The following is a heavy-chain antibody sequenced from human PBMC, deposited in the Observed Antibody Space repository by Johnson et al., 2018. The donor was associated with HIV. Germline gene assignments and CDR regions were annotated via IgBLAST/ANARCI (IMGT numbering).Heavy chain of an antibody. J-gene: IGHJ3*02. Sequence: QVQLVESGGGVVQPGRSLRLSCKASGFTFSTYAMHWVRQPPGKGLEWLAAISYDATKKHYSASVKGRFTISRDNSKNTLYLQMNSLRAEDPAVYYCARGTECGCWINAFDIWGQGTMVTVSS. D-gene: IGHD1-26*01. V-gene: IGHV3-33*05. CDR3: ARGTECGCWINAFDI. CDR2: ISYDATKK. CDR1: GFTFSTYA.